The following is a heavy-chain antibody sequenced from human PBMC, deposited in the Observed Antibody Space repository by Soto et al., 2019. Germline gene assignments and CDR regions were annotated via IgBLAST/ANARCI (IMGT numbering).Heavy chain of an antibody. CDR1: GYTFVSYG. CDR2: ISPYNGNT. Sequence: QVQLVQSGAEVKEPGASVKVSCKASGYTFVSYGISWVRQAPGQGLEWMGWISPYNGNTNYAPKFQGRVTMTTDPSTSTVYLELRSLRFDDTAVYYCSRDAQKWLVAAFEIWGQGTMVTVSS. CDR3: SRDAQKWLVAAFEI. V-gene: IGHV1-18*01. D-gene: IGHD5-12*01. J-gene: IGHJ3*02.